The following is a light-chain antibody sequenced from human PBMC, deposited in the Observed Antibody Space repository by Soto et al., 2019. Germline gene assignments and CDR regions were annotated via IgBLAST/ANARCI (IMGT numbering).Light chain of an antibody. CDR3: QQYDNLPIT. CDR1: QSISSW. CDR2: DAS. Sequence: DIQMTQSPSALSASVVDRVTITFLASQSISSWLALHQPTPGKAPKLLIYDASNLASGVPSRFSGSGSGTDFTFTISSLQPEDVATYYCQQYDNLPITCGQGTRREI. J-gene: IGKJ5*01. V-gene: IGKV1-5*01.